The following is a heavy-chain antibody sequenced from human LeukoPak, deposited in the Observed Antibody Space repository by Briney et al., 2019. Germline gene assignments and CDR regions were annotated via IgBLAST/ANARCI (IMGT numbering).Heavy chain of an antibody. CDR3: AREMAAAANDAFDT. J-gene: IGHJ3*02. CDR1: GYTFTGYY. Sequence: ASVKVSCKASGYTFTGYYMHWVRQAPGQGLEWMGWINPNSGGTNYAQKFQGRVTMTRDTSISTAYMELSRLRPDDTAVYYCAREMAAAANDAFDTWGQGTMVTVSS. D-gene: IGHD6-13*01. CDR2: INPNSGGT. V-gene: IGHV1-2*02.